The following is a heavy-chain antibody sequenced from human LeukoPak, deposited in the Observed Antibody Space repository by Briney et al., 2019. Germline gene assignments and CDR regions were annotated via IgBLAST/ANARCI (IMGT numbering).Heavy chain of an antibody. Sequence: GGSLRLSCAASGFTFSSYSMNWVRQAPGKGLEWVSSISSSSSYIYYADSVKGRFTISRDNAKNSLYLQMNSLRAEDTAAYYCAREVEQQRVSYLPNWFDPWGQGTLVTVSS. J-gene: IGHJ5*02. V-gene: IGHV3-21*01. CDR3: AREVEQQRVSYLPNWFDP. D-gene: IGHD6-13*01. CDR2: ISSSSSYI. CDR1: GFTFSSYS.